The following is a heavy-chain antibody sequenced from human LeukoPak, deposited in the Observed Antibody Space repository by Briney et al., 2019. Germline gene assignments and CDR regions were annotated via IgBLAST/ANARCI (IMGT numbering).Heavy chain of an antibody. D-gene: IGHD2-15*01. J-gene: IGHJ5*02. CDR1: GGSISSSSYY. Sequence: SETLSLTCTVSGGSISSSSYYWGWIRQPPGKGLEWIGSIYYSGSTNYNPSLKSRVTISVDTSKNQFSLKLSSVTAADTAVYYCAGQGYCSGGSCYDNWFDPWGQGTLVTVSS. V-gene: IGHV4-39*01. CDR2: IYYSGST. CDR3: AGQGYCSGGSCYDNWFDP.